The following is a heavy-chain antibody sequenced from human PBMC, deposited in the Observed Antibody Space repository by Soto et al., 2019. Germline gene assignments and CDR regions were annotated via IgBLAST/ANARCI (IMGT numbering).Heavy chain of an antibody. D-gene: IGHD3-22*01. CDR1: GFTFSSYA. CDR3: ARGELYYDSSGYYVDTFHI. CDR2: TRGSGGST. V-gene: IGHV3-23*01. Sequence: GGSLRLSCAASGFTFSSYAMSWVRQAPGKGLEWVSTTRGSGGSTFYADSVKGRFTISRDNSKNTLYLQMNSLRVEDTAVYYCARGELYYDSSGYYVDTFHIWGQGTMVTVSS. J-gene: IGHJ3*02.